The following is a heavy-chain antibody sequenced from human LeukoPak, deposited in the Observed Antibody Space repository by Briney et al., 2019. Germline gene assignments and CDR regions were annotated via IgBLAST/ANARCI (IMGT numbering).Heavy chain of an antibody. J-gene: IGHJ4*02. CDR2: ISGSGAGT. Sequence: GGSLRLSCAASGFTFNSSAMTWVRQAPGKGLEWVSAISGSGAGTYYADSVKGRFTISRDNSKNTLYLQMNSLRAEDTAVYYCAKVMTRTLVRGVPPSDYWGQGTLVTVSS. D-gene: IGHD3-10*01. CDR3: AKVMTRTLVRGVPPSDY. V-gene: IGHV3-23*01. CDR1: GFTFNSSA.